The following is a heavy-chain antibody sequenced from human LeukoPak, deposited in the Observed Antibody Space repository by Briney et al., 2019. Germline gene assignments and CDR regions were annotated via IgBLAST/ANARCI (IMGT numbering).Heavy chain of an antibody. V-gene: IGHV3-23*01. Sequence: GGSLRLSCAASGFTFSSYAMSWVRQAPGKGLEWVSAISGSGGSTYYADSVKGRFTISRDNSKNTLYLQMNSLRAEDTALYYCAKAPLRTPYNPHTDYWGQGTLVTVSS. D-gene: IGHD1-1*01. CDR2: ISGSGGST. CDR3: AKAPLRTPYNPHTDY. CDR1: GFTFSSYA. J-gene: IGHJ4*02.